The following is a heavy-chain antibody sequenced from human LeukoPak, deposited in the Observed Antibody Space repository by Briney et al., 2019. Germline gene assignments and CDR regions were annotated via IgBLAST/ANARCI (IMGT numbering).Heavy chain of an antibody. V-gene: IGHV3-30*03. CDR3: ARGPNWNEYRWFDP. CDR1: AFTFSTYG. Sequence: GGSLRLSCAASAFTFSTYGIHWVRQAPGKGLEWVAVISYDGSNKYYADSVKGRFSISRDNSKNTLFLQMNRLRAEDTAVHYCARGPNWNEYRWFDPWGQGTLVTVSS. D-gene: IGHD1-1*01. CDR2: ISYDGSNK. J-gene: IGHJ5*02.